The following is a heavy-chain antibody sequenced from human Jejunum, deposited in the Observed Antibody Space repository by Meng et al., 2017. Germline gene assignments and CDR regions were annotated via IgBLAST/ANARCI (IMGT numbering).Heavy chain of an antibody. CDR2: IFYLGST. V-gene: IGHV4-59*01. D-gene: IGHD6-13*01. CDR1: GDSLSGNY. CDR3: VKDLGRSGRWYEGVRFDH. Sequence: SETLSLTCTDSGDSLSGNYYSWIRQPPGKGLEWFGYIFYLGSTNYNPSLKCRVTMSLDTSKNQFSLNLRSVTAADTAVYYCVKDLGRSGRWYEGVRFDHWGQGILVTVSS. J-gene: IGHJ5*02.